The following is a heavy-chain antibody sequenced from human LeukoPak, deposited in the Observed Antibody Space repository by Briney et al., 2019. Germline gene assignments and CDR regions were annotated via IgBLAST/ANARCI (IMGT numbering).Heavy chain of an antibody. V-gene: IGHV4-31*03. D-gene: IGHD2-15*01. CDR2: IHYSGRT. Sequence: SETLSLTCTVSGGSITSTDYYWNWLRQRPGTGLEWIGYIHYSGRTSHNPSLKSRFTLSLYTSENQFSLRLTSATAADTAVYYCARRLTGLPATNHFDYWGQGILVTVSS. CDR1: GGSITSTDYY. CDR3: ARRLTGLPATNHFDY. J-gene: IGHJ4*02.